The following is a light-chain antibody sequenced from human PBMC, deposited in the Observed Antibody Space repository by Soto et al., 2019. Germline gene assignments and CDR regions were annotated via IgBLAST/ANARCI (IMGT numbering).Light chain of an antibody. V-gene: IGKV3D-15*01. Sequence: ERVMTKSPGTPYVYPGERATLSCRASQSVSSNLAWYQQKPGQAPRLLIHDVSDRATGIPARFSGSGSGTDFTLTISSLQPEDFATYYCQQGYSTITFGLGTRLEI. CDR1: QSVSSN. CDR2: DVS. CDR3: QQGYSTIT. J-gene: IGKJ5*01.